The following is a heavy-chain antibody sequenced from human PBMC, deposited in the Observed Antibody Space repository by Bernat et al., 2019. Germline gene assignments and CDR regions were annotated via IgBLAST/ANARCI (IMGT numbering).Heavy chain of an antibody. CDR3: ARDRLVTGTTAGFDY. D-gene: IGHD6-19*01. J-gene: IGHJ4*02. CDR2: IKQDGSEK. CDR1: GFTFSSYW. V-gene: IGHV3-7*01. Sequence: EVQLVESGGGLVQPGGSLRLSCAASGFTFSSYWMSWVRQAPGKGLEWVANIKQDGSEKYYLGSVKGRFTISRDNAKNSLYLQMNSLRADDTAVYYCARDRLVTGTTAGFDYWGQGTLVTVSS.